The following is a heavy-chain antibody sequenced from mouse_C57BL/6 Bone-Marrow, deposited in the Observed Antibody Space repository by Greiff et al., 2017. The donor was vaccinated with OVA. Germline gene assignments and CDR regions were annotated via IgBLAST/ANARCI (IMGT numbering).Heavy chain of an antibody. CDR2: INPSTGGT. CDR1: GYSFTGYY. V-gene: IGHV1-42*01. CDR3: ARCRTRPFAY. Sequence: EVQLQQSGPELVKPGASVKISCKASGYSFTGYYMNWVKQSPEKSLEWIGEINPSTGGTTYNQKFKAKATLNVDTSSSTAYMQLKSLTSEDSAVYYCARCRTRPFAYEDRGTVVTVTA. J-gene: IGHJ3*01.